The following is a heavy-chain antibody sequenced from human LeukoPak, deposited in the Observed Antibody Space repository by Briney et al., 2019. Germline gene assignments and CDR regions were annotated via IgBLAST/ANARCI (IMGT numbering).Heavy chain of an antibody. D-gene: IGHD6-13*01. CDR3: TRDLVYSTLKEIRGWFDP. CDR2: IYYNGKT. V-gene: IGHV4-39*02. CDR1: GGSVTYTNYY. Sequence: PSETLSLTCTVSGGSVTYTNYYWGWIRQPPGRGLQWIGVIYYNGKTYYNPSLKSRVTVAVDTSKNQFSLKLSSVTAADTAVYYCTRDLVYSTLKEIRGWFDPWGQGTLVTVSS. J-gene: IGHJ5*02.